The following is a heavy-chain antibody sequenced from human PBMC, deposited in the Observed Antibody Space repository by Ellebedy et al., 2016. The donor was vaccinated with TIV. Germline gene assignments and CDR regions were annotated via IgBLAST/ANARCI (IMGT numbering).Heavy chain of an antibody. D-gene: IGHD2-21*02. Sequence: ASVKVSCKASGGSFTNYGINWVRQAPGQGLEWMGWINPNSGGTNYAQKFQGWVTMTRDTSISTAYMELSRLRSDDTAVYFCARSYCGGDCYGDAFDIWGQGTMVTVSS. V-gene: IGHV1-2*04. J-gene: IGHJ3*02. CDR1: GGSFTNYG. CDR2: INPNSGGT. CDR3: ARSYCGGDCYGDAFDI.